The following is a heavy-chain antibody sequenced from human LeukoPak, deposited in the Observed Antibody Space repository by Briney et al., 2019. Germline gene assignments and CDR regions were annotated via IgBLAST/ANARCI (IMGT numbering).Heavy chain of an antibody. CDR3: ARVLHYDSSGYYLGAFDI. V-gene: IGHV1-69*05. J-gene: IGHJ3*02. D-gene: IGHD3-22*01. CDR1: GGTFSSYA. Sequence: ASVKVSCKASGGTFSSYAISWVRQAPGQGLEWMGGIISIFGTANYAQKFQGRVTITTDESTSTAYMELSSLRSEDTAVYYCARVLHYDSSGYYLGAFDIWGQGTMVTVSS. CDR2: IISIFGTA.